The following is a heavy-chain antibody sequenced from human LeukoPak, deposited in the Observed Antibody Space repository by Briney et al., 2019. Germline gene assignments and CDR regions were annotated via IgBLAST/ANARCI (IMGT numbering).Heavy chain of an antibody. J-gene: IGHJ4*02. CDR3: ASGGYSSSWTHTFDY. CDR2: IYYSGST. Sequence: SETLSLTCTVSGGSVSSGSYYWSWIRQPPGKGLEWIGYIYYSGSTNYNPSLKSRVTISVDTSKNRFSLKLSSVTAADTAVYYCASGGYSSSWTHTFDYWGQGTLVTVSS. CDR1: GGSVSSGSYY. V-gene: IGHV4-61*01. D-gene: IGHD6-13*01.